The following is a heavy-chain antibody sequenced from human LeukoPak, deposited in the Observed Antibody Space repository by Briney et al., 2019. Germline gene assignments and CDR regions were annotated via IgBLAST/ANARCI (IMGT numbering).Heavy chain of an antibody. CDR1: GGSISSSSYY. J-gene: IGHJ6*03. D-gene: IGHD5-18*01. V-gene: IGHV4-39*07. CDR3: ARGGAYSYYYYYYMDV. Sequence: SETLSLTCTVSGGSISSSSYYWGWIRQPPGKGLEWIGSIYYSGSTYYNPSLKSRVTISVDASKNQFSLKLSSVTAADTAVYYCARGGAYSYYYYYYMDVWGKGTTVTVSS. CDR2: IYYSGST.